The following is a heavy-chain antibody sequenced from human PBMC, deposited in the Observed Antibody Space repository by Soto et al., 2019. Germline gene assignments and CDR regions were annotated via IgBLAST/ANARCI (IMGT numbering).Heavy chain of an antibody. J-gene: IGHJ4*02. D-gene: IGHD6-6*01. CDR1: GFTFSSYA. V-gene: IGHV3-30-3*01. Sequence: QVQLVESGGGVVQPGRSLRLSCAASGFTFSSYAMHWVRQAPGKGLEWVAVISYDGSNKYYADSVKGRFTISRDNSKNTLYLQLNSLRAEDTAVYYCARDWGSFTRIAAHYFDYWGQGTLVTVSS. CDR3: ARDWGSFTRIAAHYFDY. CDR2: ISYDGSNK.